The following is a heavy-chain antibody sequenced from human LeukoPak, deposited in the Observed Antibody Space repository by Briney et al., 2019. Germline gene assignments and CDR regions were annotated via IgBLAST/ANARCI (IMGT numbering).Heavy chain of an antibody. CDR2: IFYTGDS. V-gene: IGHV4-59*08. CDR3: ARHRFASPLDS. J-gene: IGHJ4*02. Sequence: SETLSLTCTVSGVSSSSSYWSWIRQPPGKGLEWIGYIFYTGDSNHNPSFKSRVSISPDTSKDQISLKLSSVTAADTAVYYCARHRFASPLDSWGQGTLVTVSS. D-gene: IGHD2-21*01. CDR1: GVSSSSSY.